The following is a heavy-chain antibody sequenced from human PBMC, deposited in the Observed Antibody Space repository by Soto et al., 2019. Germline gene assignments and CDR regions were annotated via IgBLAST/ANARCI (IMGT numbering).Heavy chain of an antibody. CDR2: IYYSGST. V-gene: IGHV4-39*01. Sequence: SETLSLTCTVSGGSISSSSYYWGWIRQPPGKGLEWIGSIYYSGSTYYNPSLKSRVTISVDTSKNQFSLKLSSVTAADTAVYYCARLYSSNWYHGAFDIWGQGTMVTVSS. J-gene: IGHJ3*02. CDR1: GGSISSSSYY. D-gene: IGHD6-13*01. CDR3: ARLYSSNWYHGAFDI.